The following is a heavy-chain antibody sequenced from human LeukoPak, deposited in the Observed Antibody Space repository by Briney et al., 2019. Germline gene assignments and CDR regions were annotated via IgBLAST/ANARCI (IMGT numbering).Heavy chain of an antibody. CDR3: ARGLRGYSYGYANNYFDY. J-gene: IGHJ4*02. V-gene: IGHV4-34*01. D-gene: IGHD5-18*01. CDR2: INHSGST. CDR1: GGSFSGYY. Sequence: PSETLSLTCAVYGGSFSGYYWSWIRQPPGKGLEWIGEINHSGSTNYNPSLKSRVTISVDTSKNQFSLKLSSVTAADTAVYYCARGLRGYSYGYANNYFDYWGQGTLVTVSS.